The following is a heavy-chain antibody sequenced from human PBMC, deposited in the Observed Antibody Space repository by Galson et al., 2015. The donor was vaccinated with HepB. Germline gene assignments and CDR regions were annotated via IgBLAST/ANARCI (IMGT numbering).Heavy chain of an antibody. V-gene: IGHV3-7*03. CDR2: IKQDGSEK. D-gene: IGHD2-15*01. CDR3: ARGSDDPDAFDI. Sequence: SLRLSCAASGFTFRSHWLSWVRQAPGKGLEWVANIKQDGSEKYYVDSVKGRATISRDNAKNSLYLQMNSLRAEDTAVYYCARGSDDPDAFDIWGQGTMVTVSS. CDR1: GFTFRSHW. J-gene: IGHJ3*02.